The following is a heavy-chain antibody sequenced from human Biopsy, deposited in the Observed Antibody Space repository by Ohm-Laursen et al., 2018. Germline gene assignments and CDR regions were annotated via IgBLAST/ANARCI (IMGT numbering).Heavy chain of an antibody. CDR2: IHPGGST. CDR1: GGDINNYY. Sequence: GTLSLTCNVSGGDINNYYWSWIRQPAGKGLEWIGRIHPGGSTNYNPSLKSRVTMSVDTSKKQLSLRLRSVTAADTAMYYCVRGGSGSFPFDYWGPGTLVTVSS. D-gene: IGHD3-10*01. J-gene: IGHJ4*02. CDR3: VRGGSGSFPFDY. V-gene: IGHV4-4*07.